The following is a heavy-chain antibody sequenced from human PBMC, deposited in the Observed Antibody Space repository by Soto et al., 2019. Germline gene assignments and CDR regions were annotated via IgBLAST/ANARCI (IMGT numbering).Heavy chain of an antibody. CDR3: ARGRTTPRITIFGVVISDWFDP. CDR1: CGSFSGYY. V-gene: IGHV4-34*01. D-gene: IGHD3-3*01. CDR2: INHSGST. J-gene: IGHJ5*02. Sequence: SDTLSLTCAVYCGSFSGYYWSWIRQPPGKGLEWIGEINHSGSTNYNPSLKSRVTISVDTSKNQFSLKLSSVTAADTAVYYCARGRTTPRITIFGVVISDWFDPWGQGTLVTVSS.